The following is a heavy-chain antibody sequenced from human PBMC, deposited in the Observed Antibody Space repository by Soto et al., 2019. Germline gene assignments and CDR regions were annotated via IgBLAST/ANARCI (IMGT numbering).Heavy chain of an antibody. Sequence: QVQLVESGGGVVQPGRSLRLSCAASGFTFSSYAMHWVRHAPGKGLEWVAVISYDGSNKYYADSVKGRFTISRDNSKNTLYLQMTSLRAEDTAVYYWPRVERALDYFAYGGQGTLVTVSS. CDR1: GFTFSSYA. V-gene: IGHV3-30-3*01. CDR2: ISYDGSNK. CDR3: PRVERALDYFAY. D-gene: IGHD1-1*01. J-gene: IGHJ4*02.